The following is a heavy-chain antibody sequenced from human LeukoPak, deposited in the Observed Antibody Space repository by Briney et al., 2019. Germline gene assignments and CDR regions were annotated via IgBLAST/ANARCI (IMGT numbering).Heavy chain of an antibody. CDR3: ACSPFDY. V-gene: IGHV3-30*04. Sequence: GGSLRLSCAASGFTFSSYAMHWVRRAPGKGLEWVAVISYDGSNKYYADSVKGRFTISRDNSKNTLYLQMNSLRAEDTAVYYCACSPFDYWGQGTLVTVSS. J-gene: IGHJ4*02. D-gene: IGHD2-15*01. CDR1: GFTFSSYA. CDR2: ISYDGSNK.